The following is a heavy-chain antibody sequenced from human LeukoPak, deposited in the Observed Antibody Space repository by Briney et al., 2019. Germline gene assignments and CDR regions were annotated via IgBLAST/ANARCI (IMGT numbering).Heavy chain of an antibody. J-gene: IGHJ4*02. CDR3: ARDSSSWYYFDY. CDR2: INHSGST. Sequence: PSETLSLTCAVYGGSFSGYYWSWIRQPPGKGLEWIGEINHSGSTNYNPSLKSRVTISVDTSKNQFSLKLSSVTAEDTAVYYCARDSSSWYYFDYWGQGTLVTVSS. CDR1: GGSFSGYY. V-gene: IGHV4-34*01. D-gene: IGHD6-13*01.